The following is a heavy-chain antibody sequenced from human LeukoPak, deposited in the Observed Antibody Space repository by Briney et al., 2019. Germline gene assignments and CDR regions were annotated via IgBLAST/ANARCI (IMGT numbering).Heavy chain of an antibody. V-gene: IGHV6-1*01. CDR1: GDSVSSNTIT. CDR2: TYYRSKWYN. Sequence: SQTLSLTCAVSGDSVSSNTITWDWIRQSPSRGLEWLGRTYYRSKWYNDYAVSVKSRMTIIPDTSKNQFSLQLNSVTPDDTALYYCAGDRGVGAAVFFDYWGLGTLVTVSS. CDR3: AGDRGVGAAVFFDY. J-gene: IGHJ4*02. D-gene: IGHD6-13*01.